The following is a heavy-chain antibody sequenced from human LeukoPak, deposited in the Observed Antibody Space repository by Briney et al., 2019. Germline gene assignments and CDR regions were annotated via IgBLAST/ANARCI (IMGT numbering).Heavy chain of an antibody. D-gene: IGHD3-10*01. Sequence: PGGSLRLSCAASGFTFSNAWMNWGRQAPGQGLEWVGRSKTKTDGGTTDYATPVKGRFTISRDDSKNTVYLQMNSLKTEDTAVYYCTTATGSGSYYMGFDYWGQGTLVTVSS. V-gene: IGHV3-15*07. J-gene: IGHJ4*01. CDR2: SKTKTDGGTT. CDR1: GFTFSNAW. CDR3: TTATGSGSYYMGFDY.